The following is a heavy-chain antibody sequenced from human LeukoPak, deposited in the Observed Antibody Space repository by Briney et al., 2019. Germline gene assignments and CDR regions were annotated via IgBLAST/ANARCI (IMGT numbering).Heavy chain of an antibody. D-gene: IGHD3-10*01. CDR1: GGSINNYY. J-gene: IGHJ3*02. CDR2: IYDSGST. V-gene: IGHV4-59*01. Sequence: SETLSLTCAVSGGSINNYYWSWIRQPPGKGLEWIGYIYDSGSTNYNPSLQSRVTTSLDTSKNQVSLELSSVTAADTAVYYCARMGLWFGKDAFDIWGQGTMVTVSS. CDR3: ARMGLWFGKDAFDI.